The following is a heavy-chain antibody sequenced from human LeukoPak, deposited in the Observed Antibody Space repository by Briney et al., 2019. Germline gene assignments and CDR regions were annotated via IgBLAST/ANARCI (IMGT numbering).Heavy chain of an antibody. D-gene: IGHD2-2*01. Sequence: RPGGSLRLSCAASGFTFSSYAMNWVRQAPGKGLEWVSVISGSDGSTYYADSVKGRFTISRDNSRNTLYVQMNSLTAEDTAVYYCAKDRHCSSISCYRGYFDYWGQGTLVTVSS. V-gene: IGHV3-23*01. CDR3: AKDRHCSSISCYRGYFDY. J-gene: IGHJ4*02. CDR1: GFTFSSYA. CDR2: ISGSDGST.